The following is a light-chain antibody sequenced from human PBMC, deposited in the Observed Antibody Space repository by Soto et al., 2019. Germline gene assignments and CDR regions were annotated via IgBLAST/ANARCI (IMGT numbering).Light chain of an antibody. CDR1: SSDVGGYNF. CDR3: CSHSSSITWV. Sequence: QSALTQPASVSGSPGQSITMSCTGTSSDVGGYNFVSWYQQHPGKAPKLMVHEVANRLSGVYGRFSGSKSGNTAFLTISGLQAEDEADYYCCSHSSSITWVFGGGTKVTVL. V-gene: IGLV2-14*03. J-gene: IGLJ3*02. CDR2: EVA.